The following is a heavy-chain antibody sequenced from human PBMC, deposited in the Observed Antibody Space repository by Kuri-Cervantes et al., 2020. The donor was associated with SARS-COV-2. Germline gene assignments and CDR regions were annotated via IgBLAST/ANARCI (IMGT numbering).Heavy chain of an antibody. CDR2: VNNNGGA. J-gene: IGHJ3*02. V-gene: IGHV4-34*01. CDR3: ARADDFWSGHDAFDI. D-gene: IGHD3-3*01. CDR1: GGSLSGSY. Sequence: ESLKISGAIYGGSLSGSYWSWIRQSPGKRLEWFGEVNNNGGANYNPSLKSRVTISVDTSKNQFSLKLSSVTAADTAVYYCARADDFWSGHDAFDIWGQGTMVTISS.